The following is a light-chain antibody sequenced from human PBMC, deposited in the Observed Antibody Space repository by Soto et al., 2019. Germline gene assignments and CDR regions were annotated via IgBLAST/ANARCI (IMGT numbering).Light chain of an antibody. J-gene: IGLJ1*01. CDR3: SSYASSATYV. CDR2: EGS. Sequence: QSALTQPASVSGSPGQSITISCTGTSSDLGSYDLVSWYQQHPGKAPKLIIYEGSKRPSGVSDRFSGSKSAYTASLTISGLQTDDEADYYCSSYASSATYVFGTGTKVTVL. CDR1: SSDLGSYDL. V-gene: IGLV2-23*01.